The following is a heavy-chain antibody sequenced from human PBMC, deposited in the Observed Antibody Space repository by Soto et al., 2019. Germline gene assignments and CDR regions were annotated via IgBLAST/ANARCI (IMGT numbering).Heavy chain of an antibody. CDR2: IDPSDSYT. V-gene: IGHV5-10-1*01. CDR3: ASRYCSSTSCYDDAFDI. Sequence: LKISCKGSGYSFTSYWISWVRQMPGKGLEWMGRIDPSDSYTNYSPSFQGHVTISADKSISTAYLQWSSLKASDTAMYYCASRYCSSTSCYDDAFDIWGQGTMVTVSS. D-gene: IGHD2-2*01. J-gene: IGHJ3*02. CDR1: GYSFTSYW.